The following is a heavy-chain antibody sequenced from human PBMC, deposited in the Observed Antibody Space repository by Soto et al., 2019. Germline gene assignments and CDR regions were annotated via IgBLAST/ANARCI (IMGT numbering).Heavy chain of an antibody. CDR1: GYTLTELS. Sequence: ASVKVSCKVSGYTLTELSMHWVRQAPGKGLEWMGGFDPEDGETIYAQKFQGRVTMTEDTSTDTAYMELSSLRSEDTAVYYCARQRVLISDYYYYYGIDVWGQGTTVTGSS. J-gene: IGHJ6*02. V-gene: IGHV1-24*01. CDR2: FDPEDGET. CDR3: ARQRVLISDYYYYYGIDV. D-gene: IGHD2-8*01.